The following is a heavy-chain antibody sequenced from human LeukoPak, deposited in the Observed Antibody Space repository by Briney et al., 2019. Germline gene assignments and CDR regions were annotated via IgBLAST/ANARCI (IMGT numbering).Heavy chain of an antibody. CDR2: ISSHESTI. Sequence: GGSLRLSCAASGFTVSSNYMSWVRQAPGKGLECVSYISSHESTIYYADSVKGRFTISRDNAKNSLYLQMNSLRAEDTAVYYCARGSSYGSGSHFDYWGQGSLVTVSS. CDR1: GFTVSSNY. D-gene: IGHD3-10*01. CDR3: ARGSSYGSGSHFDY. V-gene: IGHV3-11*01. J-gene: IGHJ4*02.